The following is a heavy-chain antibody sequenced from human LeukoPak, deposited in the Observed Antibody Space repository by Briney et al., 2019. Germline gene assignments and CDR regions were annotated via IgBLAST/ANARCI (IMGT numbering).Heavy chain of an antibody. CDR3: AKDSGYSGYSMSDY. Sequence: GGSLRLSCAASGFTFDDHGMSWVRQAPGKGLEWVSGIKWDGGRTGYADSVKGRFTISRDNAKNSVYLQMNSLRAEDTAVYYCAKDSGYSGYSMSDYWGQGTLVTVSS. D-gene: IGHD5-12*01. CDR2: IKWDGGRT. CDR1: GFTFDDHG. V-gene: IGHV3-20*04. J-gene: IGHJ4*02.